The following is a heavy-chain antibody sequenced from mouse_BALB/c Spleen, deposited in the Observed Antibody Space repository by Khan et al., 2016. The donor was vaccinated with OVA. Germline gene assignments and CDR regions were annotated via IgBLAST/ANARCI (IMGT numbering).Heavy chain of an antibody. D-gene: IGHD1-1*01. V-gene: IGHV2-3*01. CDR2: IWGDGST. CDR3: AKFTPDYCSMDY. Sequence: QVQLKQSGPGLVAPSQSLSITCTVSGFSLTSYGVNWVRQPPGEGLEWLGVIWGDGSTNYYSTLKSRMIISKDSSKRQAFLILNSLQTDDTATYYCAKFTPDYCSMDYWGQGTSVTVSS. CDR1: GFSLTSYG. J-gene: IGHJ4*01.